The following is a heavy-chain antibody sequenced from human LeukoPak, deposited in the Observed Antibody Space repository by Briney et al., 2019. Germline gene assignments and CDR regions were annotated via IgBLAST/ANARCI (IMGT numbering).Heavy chain of an antibody. Sequence: PGGSLRLSCAASRFTFSNAWMNWVRQAPGKGLEWVARVKSKAVGETTSYAAPVKGRFSISRDDSRDMVYLQMNSLETEDTAVYYCATCNGDCYFNFWGQGTLVTVSS. V-gene: IGHV3-15*01. CDR3: ATCNGDCYFNF. CDR1: RFTFSNAW. D-gene: IGHD2-21*02. CDR2: VKSKAVGETT. J-gene: IGHJ4*02.